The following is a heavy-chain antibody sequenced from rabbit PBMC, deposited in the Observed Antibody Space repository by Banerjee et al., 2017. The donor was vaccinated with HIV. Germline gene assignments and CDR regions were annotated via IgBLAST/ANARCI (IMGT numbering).Heavy chain of an antibody. CDR1: GFSFSNKAV. Sequence: QEQLVESGGGLVKPEGSLKLSCTASGFSFSNKAVMCWVRQAPGKGLEWIARIYSSNDATTYYANWAKGRFTVSKASSTTVTLQMTSLTAADTATYFCARDSGSSFSSYGMDLWGPGTLVTVS. D-gene: IGHD8-1*01. CDR3: ARDSGSSFSSYGMDL. CDR2: IYSSNDATT. J-gene: IGHJ6*01. V-gene: IGHV1S45*01.